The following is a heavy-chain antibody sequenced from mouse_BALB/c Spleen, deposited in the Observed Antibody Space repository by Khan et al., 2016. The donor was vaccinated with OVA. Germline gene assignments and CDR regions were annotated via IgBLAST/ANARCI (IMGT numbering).Heavy chain of an antibody. J-gene: IGHJ2*01. V-gene: IGHV3-2*02. CDR3: ARTARIKY. Sequence: EVQLQESGPGLVKPSQSLSLTCTVTGYSITSGYGWTWIRQFPGNKLEWMVSISYSGSNNHNPSLKSRISINRDQSKNHFFLQLNSVTTEDTAAYYCARTARIKYWGQGTTLTVSS. CDR2: ISYSGSN. D-gene: IGHD1-2*01. CDR1: GYSITSGYG.